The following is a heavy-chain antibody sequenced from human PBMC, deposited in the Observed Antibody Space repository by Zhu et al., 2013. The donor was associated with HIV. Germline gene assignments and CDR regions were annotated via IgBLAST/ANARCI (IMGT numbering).Heavy chain of an antibody. CDR3: ARERENWFDP. Sequence: EVQLVESGGGLVQPGGSLRLSCAASGFTFSSYEMNWVRQAPGKGLEWVSYISSSGSTIYYADSVKGRFTISRDNAKNSLYLQMNSLRAEDTAVYYCARERENWFDPWGQGTLVTVSS. V-gene: IGHV3-48*03. CDR1: GFTFSSYE. CDR2: ISSSGSTI. J-gene: IGHJ5*02.